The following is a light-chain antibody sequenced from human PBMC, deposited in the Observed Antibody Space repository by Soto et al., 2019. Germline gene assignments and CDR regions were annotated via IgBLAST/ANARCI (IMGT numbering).Light chain of an antibody. CDR2: DNN. Sequence: QSVLTQPPSVSAAPGQKVTISCSGSSSNIGDNYVSWYQQLPGTAPKLLIYDNNKRPSGIPDRFSGSKSGTSATLGITGLQTGDEADYYCGACDNSMSAVFGGGTKLTVL. CDR3: GACDNSMSAV. V-gene: IGLV1-51*01. J-gene: IGLJ2*01. CDR1: SSNIGDNY.